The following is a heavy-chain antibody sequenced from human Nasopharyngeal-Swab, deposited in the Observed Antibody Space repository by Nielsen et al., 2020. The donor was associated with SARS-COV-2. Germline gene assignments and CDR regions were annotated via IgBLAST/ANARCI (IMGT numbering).Heavy chain of an antibody. CDR3: ARESVVTGMDDATDI. V-gene: IGHV3-7*04. D-gene: IGHD2-21*02. J-gene: IGHJ3*02. CDR1: GFPFRNYY. CDR2: IKQGGSEQ. Sequence: GESLKISCAASGFPFRNYYMTWVRQPPGKGLEWVANIKQGGSEQFYVDSVKGRFTIPRDDAKNSVYLQMNSLRAEDTAVYYCARESVVTGMDDATDIWGQGTMVTVSS.